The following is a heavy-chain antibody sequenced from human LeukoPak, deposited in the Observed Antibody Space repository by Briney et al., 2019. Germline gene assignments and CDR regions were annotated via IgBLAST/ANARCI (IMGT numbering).Heavy chain of an antibody. V-gene: IGHV3-20*04. Sequence: PGGSLRLSCAASGFTFDAYGMSWVRQAPGKGLEWVSAINWNGGSTCYADSVKGRFTISRDNAKNSLYLQMNSLRAEDTAVYYCAVTGLLGAAAEGYWGQGTLVTVSS. CDR2: INWNGGST. D-gene: IGHD6-13*01. CDR1: GFTFDAYG. CDR3: AVTGLLGAAAEGY. J-gene: IGHJ4*02.